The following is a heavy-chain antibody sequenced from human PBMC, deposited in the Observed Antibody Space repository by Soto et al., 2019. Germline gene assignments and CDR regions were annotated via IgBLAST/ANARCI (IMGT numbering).Heavy chain of an antibody. J-gene: IGHJ5*02. Sequence: ASVKVSCKASGYTFTGYYMHWVRQAPGQGLEWMGWINPNSGGTNYAQKFQGWVTRTRETSIRPAYMELSRLRSDDTALYYCARGRPYYDFLSDNWFDPGGQGTLVTVS. V-gene: IGHV1-2*04. CDR3: ARGRPYYDFLSDNWFDP. CDR2: INPNSGGT. CDR1: GYTFTGYY. D-gene: IGHD3-3*01.